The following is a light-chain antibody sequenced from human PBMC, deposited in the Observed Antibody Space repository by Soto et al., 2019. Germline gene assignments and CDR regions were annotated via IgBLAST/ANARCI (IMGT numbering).Light chain of an antibody. J-gene: IGLJ3*02. CDR2: EVS. CDR1: GSDVGRYNY. Sequence: QSVLTQPDSVSGSPGQSITISCTGTGSDVGRYNYVSWYQHHPGKAPTVMIYEVSNRPSGVSNRFFGSKSGNTASLTISGLQAEDEADYYCSSFTSTTTPWVFGGGTKLTVL. V-gene: IGLV2-14*01. CDR3: SSFTSTTTPWV.